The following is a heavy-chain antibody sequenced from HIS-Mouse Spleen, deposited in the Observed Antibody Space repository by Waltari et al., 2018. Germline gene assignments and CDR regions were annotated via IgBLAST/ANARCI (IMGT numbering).Heavy chain of an antibody. J-gene: IGHJ2*01. Sequence: QVQLQQWGAGLLKPSETLSLTCTVSGGSISSSSYYWGWIRQPPGKGLEWIGSIYYSGSTYYNPSLKSRVTISVDTSKNQFSLKLSSVTAADTAVYYCAREIPYSSSWYDWYFDLWGRGTLVTVSS. CDR1: GGSISSSSYY. D-gene: IGHD6-13*01. CDR2: IYYSGST. CDR3: AREIPYSSSWYDWYFDL. V-gene: IGHV4-39*07.